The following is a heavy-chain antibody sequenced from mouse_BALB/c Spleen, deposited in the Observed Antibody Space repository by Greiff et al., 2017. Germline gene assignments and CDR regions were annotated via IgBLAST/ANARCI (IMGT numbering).Heavy chain of an antibody. Sequence: VQLQQSGAELVRPGALVKLSCKASGFNIKDYYMHWVKQRPEQGLEWIGWIDPENGNTIYDPKFQGKASITADTSSNTAYLQLSSLTSEDTAVYYCASYFSSWFAYWGQGTLVTVSA. CDR2: IDPENGNT. D-gene: IGHD2-10*01. CDR3: ASYFSSWFAY. J-gene: IGHJ3*01. V-gene: IGHV14-1*02. CDR1: GFNIKDYY.